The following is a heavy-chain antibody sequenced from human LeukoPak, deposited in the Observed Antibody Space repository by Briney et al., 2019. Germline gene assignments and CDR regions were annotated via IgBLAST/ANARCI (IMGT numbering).Heavy chain of an antibody. Sequence: ASVKVSCKASGYTFTSYDINWVRQATGQGLEWMGWMNPNSGNTGYAQKFQGRVTMTRNTSISTAFMELGSLRSEDTAVYYCARRNTIMVAGLDYWGQGTLVTVSS. J-gene: IGHJ4*02. CDR2: MNPNSGNT. CDR1: GYTFTSYD. V-gene: IGHV1-8*01. CDR3: ARRNTIMVAGLDY. D-gene: IGHD5-24*01.